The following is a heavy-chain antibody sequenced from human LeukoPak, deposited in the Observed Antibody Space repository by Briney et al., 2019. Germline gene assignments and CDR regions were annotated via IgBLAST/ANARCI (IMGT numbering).Heavy chain of an antibody. CDR2: IKSGGKT. D-gene: IGHD3-22*01. CDR1: GFSFSSYW. V-gene: IGHV3-74*01. Sequence: PGGSLRLSCAASGFSFSSYWMHWVRQAPGKGLVWVSGIKSGGKTNYADSVKGRFTISRDNAKNTASLQMNSLRAEDTGGYYCARAPSEIGGYYPEYFRHWGQGTLVTVSS. J-gene: IGHJ1*01. CDR3: ARAPSEIGGYYPEYFRH.